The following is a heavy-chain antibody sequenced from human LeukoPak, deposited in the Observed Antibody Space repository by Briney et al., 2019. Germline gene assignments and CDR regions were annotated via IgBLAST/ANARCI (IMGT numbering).Heavy chain of an antibody. CDR3: ASSGYSGYDWRYYYYGMDV. D-gene: IGHD5-12*01. V-gene: IGHV1-3*01. Sequence: GASVKVSCKASGYTFTSYAMHWVRQAPGQRLEWMGWINAGNGNTKYSQKFQGRVTITRDTSASTAYMELSSLRSEDTAVNYCASSGYSGYDWRYYYYGMDVWGQGTTVTVSS. CDR2: INAGNGNT. CDR1: GYTFTSYA. J-gene: IGHJ6*02.